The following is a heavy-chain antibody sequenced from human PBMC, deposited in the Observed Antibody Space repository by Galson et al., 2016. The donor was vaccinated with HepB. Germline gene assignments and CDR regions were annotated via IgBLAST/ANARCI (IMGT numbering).Heavy chain of an antibody. V-gene: IGHV3-23*01. CDR1: GFTFSSYA. CDR2: ISVSGGRT. J-gene: IGHJ3*02. Sequence: SLRLSCAASGFTFSSYAMSWVRQAPGKGLQWVSAISVSGGRTYYADSVKGRFTISRDNSKNTLYLQMNSLRAEDTAIYYCAKDASHDYIWGTYRNDDAFDIWGQGTMVTVSS. CDR3: AKDASHDYIWGTYRNDDAFDI. D-gene: IGHD3-16*02.